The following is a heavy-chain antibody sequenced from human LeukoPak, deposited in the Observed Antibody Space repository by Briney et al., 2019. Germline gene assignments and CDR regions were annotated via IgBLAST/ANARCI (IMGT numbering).Heavy chain of an antibody. CDR3: ASGAGNSVY. D-gene: IGHD5/OR15-5a*01. J-gene: IGHJ4*02. CDR2: IKQDGSEK. CDR1: GFTFSSYW. Sequence: PGGSLRLSCAASGFTFSSYWMSWVRQAPGKGLEWVANIKQDGSEKCYVDSVKGRFTISRDSAQSSLYLQMNSLRAEDTAVYYCASGAGNSVYWGQGTLVTVSS. V-gene: IGHV3-7*03.